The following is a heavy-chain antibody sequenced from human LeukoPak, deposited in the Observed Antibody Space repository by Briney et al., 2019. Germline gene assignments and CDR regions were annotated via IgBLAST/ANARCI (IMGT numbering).Heavy chain of an antibody. CDR1: GDSVSGSPAV. D-gene: IGHD3-10*01. CDR2: AYYRSKWFI. J-gene: IGHJ4*02. Sequence: SQTLSLTCAMSGDSVSGSPAVWNWIRQSPSRGLEWLGRAYYRSKWFIDYALSVKGRITITPDTSKNQFSLQLNSVTAEDTAVYYCARGAVRGGTNFDYWGQGTLVTVSS. V-gene: IGHV6-1*01. CDR3: ARGAVRGGTNFDY.